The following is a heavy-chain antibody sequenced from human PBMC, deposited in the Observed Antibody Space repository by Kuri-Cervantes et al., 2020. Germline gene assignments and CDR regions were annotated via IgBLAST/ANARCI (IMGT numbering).Heavy chain of an antibody. CDR3: ARMESSNSGSYYDHYYYGMDV. D-gene: IGHD1-26*01. CDR2: IDWDDDK. J-gene: IGHJ6*02. Sequence: SGPTLVKPTQTLTLTCTFSGFSLSPSGMCVSWIRQPPGKALEWLALIDWDDDKYYSTSLKTRLTISKDTSKNQVVLTMTNMDPVDTATYYCARMESSNSGSYYDHYYYGMDVWGQGTTVTVSS. V-gene: IGHV2-70*01. CDR1: GFSLSPSGMC.